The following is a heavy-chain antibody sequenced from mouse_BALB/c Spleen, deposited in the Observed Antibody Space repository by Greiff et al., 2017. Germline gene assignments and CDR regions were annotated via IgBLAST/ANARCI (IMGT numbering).Heavy chain of an antibody. Sequence: LQQPGSELVRPGASVKLSCKASGYTFTSYWMHWVKQRPGQGLEWIGNIYPGSGSTNYDEKFKSKATLTVDTSSSTAYMQLSSLTSEDSAVYYWTVDGYYLFAYWGQGTLVTGSA. V-gene: IGHV1S22*01. CDR3: TVDGYYLFAY. CDR1: GYTFTSYW. CDR2: IYPGSGST. J-gene: IGHJ3*01. D-gene: IGHD2-3*01.